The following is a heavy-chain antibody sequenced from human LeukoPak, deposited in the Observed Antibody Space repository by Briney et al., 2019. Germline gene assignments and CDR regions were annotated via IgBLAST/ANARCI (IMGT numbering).Heavy chain of an antibody. Sequence: SETLSLTCTVSGGSISSYYWSWIRQPPGKGLEWIGYIYYSGSTNYNPSLKSRVTISVDTSKNQFTLKLSSVTAADTAVYYCATGDSSGYYYYYMDVWGKGTTVTVSS. CDR1: GGSISSYY. CDR2: IYYSGST. D-gene: IGHD3-22*01. J-gene: IGHJ6*03. CDR3: ATGDSSGYYYYYMDV. V-gene: IGHV4-59*01.